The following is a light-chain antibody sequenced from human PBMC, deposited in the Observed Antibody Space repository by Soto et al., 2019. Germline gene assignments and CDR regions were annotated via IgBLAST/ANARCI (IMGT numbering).Light chain of an antibody. CDR2: GTS. V-gene: IGKV3-20*01. CDR3: QQHGGSPPYT. Sequence: EVVLTQSPGTLSLSPGDRATVSCRASQTVHSSFFAWYQQKGGQAPRLLIYGTSKRAAGIPDRFSGHGSGTDFTLTIDGLEPEDCAMYFCQQHGGSPPYTFGRGTRLEI. CDR1: QTVHSSF. J-gene: IGKJ2*01.